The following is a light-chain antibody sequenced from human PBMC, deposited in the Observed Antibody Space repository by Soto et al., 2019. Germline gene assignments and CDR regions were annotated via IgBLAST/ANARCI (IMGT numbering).Light chain of an antibody. Sequence: DIQMTQSPSSLSASVGDRVTITCRASQSISHYLNWYQQKPGKAPKVLIYGASTLQSGVPSRFSGSGSGTDFTLTISSLQPEDFATYYCQHSYNTPTWTFGQGTRVEIK. CDR3: QHSYNTPTWT. CDR1: QSISHY. J-gene: IGKJ1*01. CDR2: GAS. V-gene: IGKV1-39*01.